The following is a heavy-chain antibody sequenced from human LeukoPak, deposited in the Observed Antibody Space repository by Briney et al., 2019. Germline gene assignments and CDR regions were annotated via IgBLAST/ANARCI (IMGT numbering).Heavy chain of an antibody. D-gene: IGHD3-10*01. CDR1: GGSFSGYY. J-gene: IGHJ4*02. Sequence: PSETLSLTCAVYGGSFSGYYWNWIRQPPGKGLEWIGDINHSGSTNYNPSLKSRVTISGDTSKNQLSLKLTSVTAADTSVCYCARGRSPGYWCQGTLGTVSS. CDR3: ARGRSPGY. CDR2: INHSGST. V-gene: IGHV4-34*01.